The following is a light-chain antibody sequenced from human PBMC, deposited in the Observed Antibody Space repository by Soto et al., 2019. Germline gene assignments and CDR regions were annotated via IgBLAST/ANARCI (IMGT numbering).Light chain of an antibody. V-gene: IGKV1-17*01. Sequence: DIQMTQSPSSLSASVGDRVTITCRASQGIRKNLGWFQQKPGKAPKRLIYDASSLPSGVPSRFSGSGSGTEFTLTISSLQPEDFATYYCLQYVNYPWTFGQGTKVEI. CDR1: QGIRKN. CDR3: LQYVNYPWT. CDR2: DAS. J-gene: IGKJ1*01.